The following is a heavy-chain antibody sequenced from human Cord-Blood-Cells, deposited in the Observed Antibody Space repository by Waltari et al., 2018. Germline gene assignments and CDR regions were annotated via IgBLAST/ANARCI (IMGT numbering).Heavy chain of an antibody. D-gene: IGHD7-27*01. J-gene: IGHJ2*01. CDR3: ARHSRTGIDWDVDL. CDR2: IYYSGST. Sequence: QVQLQESGPGLVKPSETLSLTCTVSGGSISSYYWSWIRQPPGKGLEWIGYIYYSGSTNHTPSLTRRVTISVDTSKNQCSLKLSSVTAADTAVYYCARHSRTGIDWDVDLWGRGTLVTVSS. CDR1: GGSISSYY. V-gene: IGHV4-59*08.